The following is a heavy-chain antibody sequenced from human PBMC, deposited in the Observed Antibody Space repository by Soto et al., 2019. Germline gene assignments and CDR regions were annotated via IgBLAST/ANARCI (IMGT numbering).Heavy chain of an antibody. Sequence: PGGSLRLSCGDSGFTFSSYAMSWVRQAPGKGLEWVSAISGSGVSTYYADSVKGRFTISRDDSKNTLYLQMNSLRAEDTAVYYCATNHEGGGIRDIVIVSAAPFDYWGHGTMVTV. CDR1: GFTFSSYA. D-gene: IGHD2-2*01. CDR3: ATNHEGGGIRDIVIVSAAPFDY. V-gene: IGHV3-23*01. J-gene: IGHJ4*03. CDR2: ISGSGVST.